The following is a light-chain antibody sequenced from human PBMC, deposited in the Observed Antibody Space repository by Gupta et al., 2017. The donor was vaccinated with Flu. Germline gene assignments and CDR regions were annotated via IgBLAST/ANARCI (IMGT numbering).Light chain of an antibody. CDR3: ATWDDSLSGEV. J-gene: IGLJ3*02. Sequence: RVTISCSGSSSNIGSNYVYWYQQLPGTAPKLLIDRNDQRPSGVPDRFSGSKSGTSASLAISGLRYEDEADYSCATWDDSLSGEVFGGGANLTVL. V-gene: IGLV1-47*01. CDR2: RND. CDR1: SSNIGSNY.